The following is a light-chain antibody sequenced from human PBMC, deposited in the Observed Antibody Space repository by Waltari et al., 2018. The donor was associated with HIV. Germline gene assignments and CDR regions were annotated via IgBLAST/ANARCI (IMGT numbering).Light chain of an antibody. Sequence: VIWMTQSPPLISASAGDRVTISCRLNQGISNYLVWFQQKPGKAPELILYAASTLQSGVSSRFSGSGSGTDFTLTINNLQSEDFATYYCQQYYSFPWTFVQGTRVEIK. CDR3: QQYYSFPWT. J-gene: IGKJ1*01. CDR2: AAS. CDR1: QGISNY. V-gene: IGKV1D-8*01.